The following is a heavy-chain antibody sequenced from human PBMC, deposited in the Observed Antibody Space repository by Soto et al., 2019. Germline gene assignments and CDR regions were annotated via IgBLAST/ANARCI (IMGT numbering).Heavy chain of an antibody. V-gene: IGHV4-34*01. J-gene: IGHJ4*02. CDR1: GQSFSGHS. CDR3: ARGSGIVALPGELEDVKYDY. Sequence: QVQLQQWGAGLVKPSETLSLSCAVYGQSFSGHSWAWIRQPPGKGLEWIGEINESGSTYYNPSLKSQVTIPTDTSKNQFPLKLSSVSAADTAAYFCARGSGIVALPGELEDVKYDYWGQGTLVNVPS. D-gene: IGHD1-1*01. CDR2: INESGST.